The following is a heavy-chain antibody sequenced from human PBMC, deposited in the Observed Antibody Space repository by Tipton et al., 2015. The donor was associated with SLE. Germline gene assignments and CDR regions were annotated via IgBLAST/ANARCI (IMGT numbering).Heavy chain of an antibody. CDR2: INSDGGGT. D-gene: IGHD2-15*01. V-gene: IGHV3-74*01. Sequence: SLRLSCAASGFTFSSYRMHWVRQAPGKGLVWGSRINSDGGGTSYADTVKGRFTIARDNAENTLYLQMNSLRAEDTAGYFCTRVKGGEGHCNGGGRCAGAFDIWCPGTMVTDSS. CDR3: TRVKGGEGHCNGGGRCAGAFDI. CDR1: GFTFSSYR. J-gene: IGHJ3*02.